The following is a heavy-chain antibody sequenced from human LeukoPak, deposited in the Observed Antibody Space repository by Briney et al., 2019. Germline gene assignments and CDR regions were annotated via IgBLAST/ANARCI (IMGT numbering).Heavy chain of an antibody. D-gene: IGHD7-27*01. CDR2: MSPNSGDT. J-gene: IGHJ4*02. CDR3: VRTPPNWGFDY. Sequence: ASVKVSCKASGYTFTTHDINWVRQATGQGLEWLGWMSPNSGDTGYAQKFQGRVTMTSDSSISTTYMELSSLRSEDTAIYYCVRTPPNWGFDYWGQGTLVTVSS. V-gene: IGHV1-8*01. CDR1: GYTFTTHD.